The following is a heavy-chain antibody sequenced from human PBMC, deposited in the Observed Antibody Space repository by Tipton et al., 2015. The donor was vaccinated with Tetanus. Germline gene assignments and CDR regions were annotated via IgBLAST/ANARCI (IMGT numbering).Heavy chain of an antibody. D-gene: IGHD6-25*01. Sequence: SLRLSCAASGFPFNTYAMHWVRQAPGKGLEWVAVIWYDGTTTYYADSVEGRFTISRDNAKNSVYLQMSSLRGDDTAVYYCASGSTLDYWGQGALVSVSS. CDR1: GFPFNTYA. J-gene: IGHJ4*02. CDR3: ASGSTLDY. V-gene: IGHV3-33*03. CDR2: IWYDGTTT.